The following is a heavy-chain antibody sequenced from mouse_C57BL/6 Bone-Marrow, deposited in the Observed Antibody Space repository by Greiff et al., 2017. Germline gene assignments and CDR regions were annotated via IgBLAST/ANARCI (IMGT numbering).Heavy chain of an antibody. CDR3: AYEIYGSYDAD. CDR1: GFTFSDYG. D-gene: IGHD1-1*02. CDR2: ISSGSSTI. V-gene: IGHV5-17*01. J-gene: IGHJ3*01. Sequence: EVHLVESGGGLVKPGGSLKLSCAASGFTFSDYGMHWVRQAPEKGLEWVAYISSGSSTIYYADTVKVLFTIARYNAKNTLFMQMTSLRSEDTAMYYCAYEIYGSYDADCCQGTPVTVSS.